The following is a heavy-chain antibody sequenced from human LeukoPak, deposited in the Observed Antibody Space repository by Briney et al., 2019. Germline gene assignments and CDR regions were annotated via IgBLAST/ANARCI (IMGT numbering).Heavy chain of an antibody. CDR3: ARSVTSSWTIYYYYYYMDV. Sequence: SETLSLTCSVSGDSISRGSYYWSWIRQPAGKGLEWIGRISNSGGTSYTPSLKSRVTISVDTSKNQFSLKLSSVTAADTAVYYCARSVTSSWTIYYYYYYMDVWGKGTTVTISS. J-gene: IGHJ6*03. D-gene: IGHD6-13*01. CDR1: GDSISRGSYY. CDR2: ISNSGGT. V-gene: IGHV4-61*02.